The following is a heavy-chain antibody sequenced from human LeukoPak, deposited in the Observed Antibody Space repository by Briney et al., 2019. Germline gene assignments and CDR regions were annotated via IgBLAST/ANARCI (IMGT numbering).Heavy chain of an antibody. D-gene: IGHD2-21*02. Sequence: GGSLRLSCAASGFTFSSYEMNWVRQAPGKGLEWVSYISSGSTIYYADSVKGRFTISRDNAKNSLYLQMNSLRAEDTAVYYCAREVTPYYWGQGTLVTVSS. CDR3: AREVTPYY. J-gene: IGHJ4*02. V-gene: IGHV3-48*03. CDR2: ISSGSTI. CDR1: GFTFSSYE.